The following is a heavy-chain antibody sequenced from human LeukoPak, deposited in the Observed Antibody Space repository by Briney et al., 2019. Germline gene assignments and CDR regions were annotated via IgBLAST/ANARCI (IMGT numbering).Heavy chain of an antibody. CDR1: GFNFGNYA. Sequence: GGSLRLSCTASGFNFGNYAMSWVRQAPGKGLEWLGFIRSKASGGAIEYDPSVDGRFTISRDDSKSIAYLQMTSLKTEDTATYFCTREVDGMSAYWGQGTLVTVSS. V-gene: IGHV3-49*04. D-gene: IGHD1-14*01. J-gene: IGHJ4*02. CDR3: TREVDGMSAY. CDR2: IRSKASGGAI.